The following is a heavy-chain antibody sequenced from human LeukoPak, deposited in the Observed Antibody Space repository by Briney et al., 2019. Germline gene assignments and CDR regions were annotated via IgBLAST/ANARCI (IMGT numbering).Heavy chain of an antibody. CDR1: GFTFSSYE. CDR3: ARGPGSSSWYYYFDY. D-gene: IGHD6-13*01. CDR2: ISSSSSYI. Sequence: PGGSLRLSCAASGFTFSSYEMNWVRQAPGKGLEWVSSISSSSSYIYYADSVKGRFTISRDNAKNSLYLQMNSLRAEDTAVYYCARGPGSSSWYYYFDYWGQGTLVTVSS. J-gene: IGHJ4*02. V-gene: IGHV3-21*01.